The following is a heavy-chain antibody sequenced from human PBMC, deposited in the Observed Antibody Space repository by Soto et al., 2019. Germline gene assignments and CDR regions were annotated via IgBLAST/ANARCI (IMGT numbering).Heavy chain of an antibody. CDR2: ISSYNGTT. D-gene: IGHD6-6*01. CDR1: GYTFITYG. J-gene: IGHJ6*02. Sequence: QVQLVQSGAEVKKPGASVKVSCKASGYTFITYGITWVRQAPGQGLEWMGWISSYNGTTNYAQKLQGRVTMTTDTYTTTAYLELRSLSSDTTAVYYCARDRPTSSIRARDYFYAMDVWGQGTTVTVAS. CDR3: ARDRPTSSIRARDYFYAMDV. V-gene: IGHV1-18*01.